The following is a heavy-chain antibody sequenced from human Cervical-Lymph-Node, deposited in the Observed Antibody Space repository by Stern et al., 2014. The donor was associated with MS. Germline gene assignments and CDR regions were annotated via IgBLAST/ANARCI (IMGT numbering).Heavy chain of an antibody. CDR3: ARGIVSNRPAATLHNLFDP. Sequence: QVQLVQSGAEVKKPGSSVNVSCKASGGPFSSSYAVSWVRQAPGQGLEWMGRIVPILGLANYALKFQTRLTIIADKSTNTVFMELSSLTSEDTAVYFCARGIVSNRPAATLHNLFDPWGQGTLVIVSS. CDR2: IVPILGLA. V-gene: IGHV1-69*09. D-gene: IGHD2-15*01. CDR1: GGPFSSSYA. J-gene: IGHJ5*02.